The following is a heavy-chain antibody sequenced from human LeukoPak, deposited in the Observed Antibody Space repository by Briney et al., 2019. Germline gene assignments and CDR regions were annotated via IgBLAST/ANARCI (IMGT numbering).Heavy chain of an antibody. CDR3: AREGDYYDSSGYS. D-gene: IGHD3-22*01. V-gene: IGHV4-31*03. J-gene: IGHJ5*01. CDR2: IDDSGST. CDR1: GGSVNSGGYY. Sequence: SSETLSLTCTVSGGSVNSGGYYWTWIRQHPGKGLEWIGYIDDSGSTFSNPTLKSRVTISVDTSKNQFSLKLRSVTAADPAVYYCAREGDYYDSSGYSWGHGSLVIVSS.